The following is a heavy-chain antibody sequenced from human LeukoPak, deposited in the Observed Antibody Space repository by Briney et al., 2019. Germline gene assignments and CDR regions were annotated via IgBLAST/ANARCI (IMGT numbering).Heavy chain of an antibody. CDR2: IFPGDSGT. V-gene: IGHV5-51*01. Sequence: GESLKISCKGYGDMFTSYWLAWVRQIPGKGLEWMGIIFPGDSGTRYSPSIQGQVTISVDRSISTAYLQWSSLKASDTAIYYCARRPLHSQNWLAPWGQGTLVTVSS. CDR1: GDMFTSYW. J-gene: IGHJ5*02. CDR3: ARRPLHSQNWLAP.